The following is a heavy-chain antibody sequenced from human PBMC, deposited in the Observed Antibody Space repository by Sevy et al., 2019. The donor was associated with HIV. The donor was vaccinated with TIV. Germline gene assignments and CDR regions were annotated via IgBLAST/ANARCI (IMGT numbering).Heavy chain of an antibody. D-gene: IGHD3-10*01. Sequence: GSLRLSCRASGFNFGDYPMSWFRQAPGKGLAWVGFIRSKVSGGTTQYAASVKGRFTISRDDSESIAYLQMNSLKIEDTAVYYCSKGGSGTGWFDPWGQGTLVTVSS. CDR1: GFNFGDYP. CDR2: IRSKVSGGTT. CDR3: SKGGSGTGWFDP. V-gene: IGHV3-49*03. J-gene: IGHJ5*02.